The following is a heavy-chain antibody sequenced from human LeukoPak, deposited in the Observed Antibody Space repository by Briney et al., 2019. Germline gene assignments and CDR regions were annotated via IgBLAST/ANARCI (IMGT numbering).Heavy chain of an antibody. Sequence: PGRSLRLSCAASGFTFSSYGMHRVRQAPGKGLEWVAVISYDGSNKYYADSVKGRFTISRDNSKNTLYLQMNSLRAEDTAVYYCAKDRDQLLYYYYGMDVWGQGTTVTVSS. CDR2: ISYDGSNK. D-gene: IGHD2-2*01. CDR3: AKDRDQLLYYYYGMDV. J-gene: IGHJ6*02. V-gene: IGHV3-30*18. CDR1: GFTFSSYG.